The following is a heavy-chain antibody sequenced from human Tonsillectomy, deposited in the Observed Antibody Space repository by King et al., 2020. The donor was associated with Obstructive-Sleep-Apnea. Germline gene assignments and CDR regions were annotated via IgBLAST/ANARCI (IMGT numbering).Heavy chain of an antibody. CDR3: ARGYSSRADY. CDR1: GASINSYY. V-gene: IGHV4-59*01. D-gene: IGHD6-13*01. Sequence: VQLQESGPGLVKPSETLSLTCTVSGASINSYYWSWIRQPPGKGLEWIGYIYYSGISNYNPSLKSRVTISVDTFKNQFSLKMNSVTAADTAVYYCARGYSSRADYWGQGTLVTVSS. CDR2: IYYSGIS. J-gene: IGHJ4*02.